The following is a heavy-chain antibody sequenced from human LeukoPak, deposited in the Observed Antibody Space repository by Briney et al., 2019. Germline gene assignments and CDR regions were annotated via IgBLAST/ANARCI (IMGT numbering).Heavy chain of an antibody. D-gene: IGHD3-16*01. Sequence: GGSLRLSCAASGFTFSLYNMNWVRQAPGKGLEWISYIRSRDGIVSYADSVKGRFTISTDTAKSSLFLQMNGLSADDTAVYYCVRDYVYAFDIWGQGTMVTVSS. V-gene: IGHV3-48*01. CDR2: IRSRDGIV. CDR1: GFTFSLYN. J-gene: IGHJ3*02. CDR3: VRDYVYAFDI.